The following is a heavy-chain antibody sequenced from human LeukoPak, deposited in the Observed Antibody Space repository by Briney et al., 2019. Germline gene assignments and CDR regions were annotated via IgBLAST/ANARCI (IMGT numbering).Heavy chain of an antibody. Sequence: ASVKVSCKASRYTFTSSDINWVRQAPGQGLEWMGWMNPNSRNTGYARNFQGRVSMTSDTSIGTAYMELSSLRSEDTAMYYCARGNFYGNSVYDAFDIWGRGTMVTVSS. CDR1: RYTFTSSD. J-gene: IGHJ3*02. CDR3: ARGNFYGNSVYDAFDI. CDR2: MNPNSRNT. V-gene: IGHV1-8*01. D-gene: IGHD5/OR15-5a*01.